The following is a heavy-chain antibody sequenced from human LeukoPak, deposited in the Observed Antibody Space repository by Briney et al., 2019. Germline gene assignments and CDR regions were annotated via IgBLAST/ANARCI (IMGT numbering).Heavy chain of an antibody. CDR2: ISAIIGTG. Sequence: SVKVSCKPSGGTLSSYAISWVGQAPGPGLEGMGGISAIIGTGNYAQKFHGRGRVTTDEDTSTAYIELSSLRSEDTAVYDCARGPGIGVAGHYYYYYMDVWGKGTGVTVSS. CDR1: GGTLSSYA. V-gene: IGHV1-69*05. CDR3: ARGPGIGVAGHYYYYYMDV. J-gene: IGHJ6*03. D-gene: IGHD6-19*01.